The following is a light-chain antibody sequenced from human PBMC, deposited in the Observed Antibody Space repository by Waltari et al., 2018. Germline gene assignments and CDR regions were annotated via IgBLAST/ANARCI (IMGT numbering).Light chain of an antibody. Sequence: QSALTQPASVSGSPGQSITISCTGTNNDIGSYNLVSWYPQHPGKAPKVIIFEVNKRPSGVSTRFSGSKSGNTASLTVSGLHPEDEADYYCCSYAGTPRVVFSGGTKLTVL. V-gene: IGLV2-23*02. CDR3: CSYAGTPRVV. CDR2: EVN. J-gene: IGLJ2*01. CDR1: NNDIGSYNL.